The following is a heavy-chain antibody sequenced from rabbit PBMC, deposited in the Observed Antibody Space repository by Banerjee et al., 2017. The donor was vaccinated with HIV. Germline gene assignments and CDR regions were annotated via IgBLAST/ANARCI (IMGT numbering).Heavy chain of an antibody. CDR1: GIDFSSYYY. V-gene: IGHV1S40*01. Sequence: QSLEESGGGLVKPGGTLTLTCKASGIDFSSYYYMCWVRQAPGKGLEWIACIYTGDVNVYYASWAKGRFSISKTSSTTVTLQMTSLTAADTATYFCAKANSGYVGMDLWGQGTLVTVS. CDR2: IYTGDVNV. J-gene: IGHJ3*01. CDR3: AKANSGYVGMDL. D-gene: IGHD1-1*01.